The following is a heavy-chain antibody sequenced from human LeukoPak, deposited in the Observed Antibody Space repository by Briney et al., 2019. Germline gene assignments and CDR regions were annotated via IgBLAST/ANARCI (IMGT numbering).Heavy chain of an antibody. Sequence: GGSLRLSCAASGFTFGGSAMPWVRQAPGKGLEWVAIISYDGSNKYYADAVKGRFTISRDNFKNTLYLQMNRLRAEDTAVYYCARDSSGSLGDWGQGTLVTVSS. J-gene: IGHJ4*02. V-gene: IGHV3-30-3*01. CDR1: GFTFGGSA. CDR2: ISYDGSNK. CDR3: ARDSSGSLGD. D-gene: IGHD1-26*01.